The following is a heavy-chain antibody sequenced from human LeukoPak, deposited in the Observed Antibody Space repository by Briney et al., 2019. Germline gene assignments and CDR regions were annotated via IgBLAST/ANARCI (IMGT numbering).Heavy chain of an antibody. CDR2: IYTSGST. J-gene: IGHJ6*03. D-gene: IGHD3-9*01. CDR3: ARDSHYDILTGPRHYYYYMDV. V-gene: IGHV4-4*07. CDR1: GGSISSYY. Sequence: SETLSLTCTASGGSISSYYWSWIRQPAGKGLEWIGRIYTSGSTNYNPSLKSRVTMSVDTSKNQFSLKLSSVTAADTAVYYCARDSHYDILTGPRHYYYYMDVWGKGTTVTVSS.